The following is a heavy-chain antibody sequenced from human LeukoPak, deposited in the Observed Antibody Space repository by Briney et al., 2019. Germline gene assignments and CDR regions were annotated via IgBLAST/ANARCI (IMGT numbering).Heavy chain of an antibody. CDR3: AKGARRYCSSTSCRTGYFDY. D-gene: IGHD2-2*01. V-gene: IGHV3-30*18. CDR1: GFTFSSYG. J-gene: IGHJ4*02. CDR2: ISYDGSNK. Sequence: GRSLRLSCAASGFTFSSYGMHWVRQAPGKGLEWVAVISYDGSNKYYADFVKGRFTISRDNSKNTLYLQMNSLRAEDTAVYYCAKGARRYCSSTSCRTGYFDYWGQGTLVTVSS.